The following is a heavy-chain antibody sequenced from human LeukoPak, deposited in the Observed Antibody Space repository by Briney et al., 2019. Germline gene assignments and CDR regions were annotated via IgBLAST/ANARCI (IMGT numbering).Heavy chain of an antibody. D-gene: IGHD3-22*01. Sequence: SETLSLTCTVSGGSISSSSYYWGWIRQPPGKGLEWIGSIYYSGSTYYNPSLKSRVTISVDTSKNQFSLKLSSVTAADTAVYYCARRYFYDSGGYYYYFDYWGQGTLVTVS. J-gene: IGHJ4*02. CDR2: IYYSGST. CDR3: ARRYFYDSGGYYYYFDY. V-gene: IGHV4-39*01. CDR1: GGSISSSSYY.